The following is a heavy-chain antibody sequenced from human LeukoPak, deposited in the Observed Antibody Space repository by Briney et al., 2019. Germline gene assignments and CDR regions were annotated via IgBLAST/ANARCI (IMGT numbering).Heavy chain of an antibody. V-gene: IGHV3-9*01. CDR2: ISWNSGSI. D-gene: IGHD6-19*01. CDR1: GFTFNDYA. J-gene: IGHJ2*01. CDR3: AKDIAVAGMTFWYFDL. Sequence: GGSLRLSCAASGFTFNDYAMHWVRQAPGKGLEWVSGISWNSGSIGYADSVKGRFTISRDNAKNSLYLQMNSLRAEDTALYYCAKDIAVAGMTFWYFDLWGRGTLVTVSS.